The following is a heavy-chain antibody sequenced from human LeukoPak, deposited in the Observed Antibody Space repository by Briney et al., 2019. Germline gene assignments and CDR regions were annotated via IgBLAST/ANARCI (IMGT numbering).Heavy chain of an antibody. V-gene: IGHV1-2*02. CDR1: GYTFTSYD. J-gene: IGHJ6*02. Sequence: ASVKVSCKASGYTFTSYDINWVRQAPGQGLEWMGWINPNSGGTNYAQKFQGRVTMTRDTSISTAYMELSRLRSDDTAVYYCARDEGFYYYYGMDVWGQGTTVTVSS. CDR2: INPNSGGT. CDR3: ARDEGFYYYYGMDV.